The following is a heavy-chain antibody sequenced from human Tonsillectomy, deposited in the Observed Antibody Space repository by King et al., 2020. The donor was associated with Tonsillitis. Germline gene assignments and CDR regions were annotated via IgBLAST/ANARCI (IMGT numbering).Heavy chain of an antibody. V-gene: IGHV3-30*18. Sequence: VQLVESGGGVVQPGRSLRLSCAASGFTFSSYGMHWVRQAPGKGLEWVAVISYDGSNKYYADSVKGRFTISRDNSKNTLYLQMNSLRAEDTVVYYCAKGGNVVVPAGEDYFDYWGQGTLVTVSS. CDR1: GFTFSSYG. D-gene: IGHD2-2*01. CDR2: ISYDGSNK. J-gene: IGHJ4*02. CDR3: AKGGNVVVPAGEDYFDY.